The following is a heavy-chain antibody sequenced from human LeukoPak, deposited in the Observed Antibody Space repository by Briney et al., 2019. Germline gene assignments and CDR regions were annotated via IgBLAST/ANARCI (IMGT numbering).Heavy chain of an antibody. CDR1: GFTFSSYE. V-gene: IGHV3-48*03. J-gene: IGHJ4*02. Sequence: PGGSLRLSCAASGFTFSSYEMNWVRQAPGKGLEWVSYISSSGSTIYYADSVKGRFTISRDNAKNSLYLQMNSLRAEDTAVYYCARDPDILTGYYHFDYWGQGTLVTVSS. D-gene: IGHD3-9*01. CDR2: ISSSGSTI. CDR3: ARDPDILTGYYHFDY.